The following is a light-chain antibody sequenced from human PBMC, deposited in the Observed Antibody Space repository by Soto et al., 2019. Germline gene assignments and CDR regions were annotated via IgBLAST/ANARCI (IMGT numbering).Light chain of an antibody. CDR1: QSLLHSDGKTH. Sequence: DIEMTQTPLSLSVNAGQPESIFCNSIQSLLHSDGKTHLYWYLKKPGQPPQLLIYEVSNRFSGVSDRFSGGGSGTDFTLKISRVEAEDAGVFYCMQTAKLPWTFGQGTKVDI. V-gene: IGKV2D-29*01. CDR3: MQTAKLPWT. CDR2: EVS. J-gene: IGKJ1*01.